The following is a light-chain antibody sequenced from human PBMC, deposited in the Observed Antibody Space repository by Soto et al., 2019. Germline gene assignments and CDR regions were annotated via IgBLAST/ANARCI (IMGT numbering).Light chain of an antibody. CDR1: SSNIGSKY. CDR3: AAWDDSLTVV. Sequence: QAVVTQPPSASGTPGQRVTISCSGSSSNIGSKYVYWYQQLPGTAPKLLIYRNNQRPSGVPDRFSGSKSGTSASLAISGLRSEDEADYYCAAWDDSLTVVFGGGTKLTVL. J-gene: IGLJ2*01. CDR2: RNN. V-gene: IGLV1-47*01.